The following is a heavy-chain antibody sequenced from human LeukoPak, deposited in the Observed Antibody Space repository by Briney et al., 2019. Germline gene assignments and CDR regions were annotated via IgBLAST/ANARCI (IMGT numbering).Heavy chain of an antibody. J-gene: IGHJ4*02. CDR1: GFTFNNYG. V-gene: IGHV3-9*01. CDR2: ISWNSDNI. CDR3: AINGGGDSGYGNFDY. D-gene: IGHD5-12*01. Sequence: PGGSQRLSCAATGFTFNNYGMSWVRQAPGKGLEWVSGISWNSDNIGYADSVKGRFTTSRDNAKNSLYLQMNSLRAEDTALYYCAINGGGDSGYGNFDYWGQGTLVTVSS.